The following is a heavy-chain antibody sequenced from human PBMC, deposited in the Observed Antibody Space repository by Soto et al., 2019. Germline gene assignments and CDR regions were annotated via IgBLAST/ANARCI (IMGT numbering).Heavy chain of an antibody. V-gene: IGHV4-59*01. CDR2: IYYSGST. CDR1: GGSISSYY. CDR3: ARALGGYYDSSVDY. Sequence: QVQLQESGPGLVKPSETLSLTCTVSGGSISSYYWSWIRQPPGKGLEWIGYIYYSGSTNYNPSLKRRVTLSVDTSKNQFALKLSSVTAADTAVYYCARALGGYYDSSVDYWGQGTLVTVSS. J-gene: IGHJ4*02. D-gene: IGHD3-22*01.